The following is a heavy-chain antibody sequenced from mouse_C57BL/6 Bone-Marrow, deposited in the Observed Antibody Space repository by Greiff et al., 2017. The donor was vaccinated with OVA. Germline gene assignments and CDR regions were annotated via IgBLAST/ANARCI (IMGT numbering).Heavy chain of an antibody. D-gene: IGHD2-3*01. Sequence: EVQLQESGPELVKPGASVKISCKASGYSFTDYNMNWVKQSNGKSLEWIGVINPNYGTTSYNQKFKGKATLTVDQSSSTAYMQLNSLTSEDSAVYYCARSLYDGYYVPYYYAMDYWGQGTSVTVSS. V-gene: IGHV1-39*01. CDR3: ARSLYDGYYVPYYYAMDY. CDR2: INPNYGTT. J-gene: IGHJ4*01. CDR1: GYSFTDYN.